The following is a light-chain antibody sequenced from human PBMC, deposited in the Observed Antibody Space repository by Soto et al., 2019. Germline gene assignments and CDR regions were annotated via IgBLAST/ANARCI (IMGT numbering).Light chain of an antibody. CDR1: QSVTSSY. CDR2: GAS. CDR3: QEYGSSPRVT. J-gene: IGKJ5*01. V-gene: IGKV3-20*01. Sequence: EIVLTQSPGTLSLSPGERATLSCRASQSVTSSYLAWYQQKPGQAPRLLIYGASSRATGIPDRFSDSGSGTDFTLTISRLEPEDSAVYYCQEYGSSPRVTVGQGTRLEIK.